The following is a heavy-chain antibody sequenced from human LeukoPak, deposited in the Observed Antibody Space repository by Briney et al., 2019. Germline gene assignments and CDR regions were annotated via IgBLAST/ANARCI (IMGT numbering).Heavy chain of an antibody. J-gene: IGHJ6*03. Sequence: GSLRLSCAASGFTFSSYWMSWVRQAPGKGLEWVANIRQDGSEKYYVDSVKGRFTISRDNAKNSLYLQMNSLRAEDTAVYYCARREGIAAAGVSGVYNYYYYMDVWGKGTTVTVSS. CDR2: IRQDGSEK. CDR3: ARREGIAAAGVSGVYNYYYYMDV. CDR1: GFTFSSYW. D-gene: IGHD6-13*01. V-gene: IGHV3-7*03.